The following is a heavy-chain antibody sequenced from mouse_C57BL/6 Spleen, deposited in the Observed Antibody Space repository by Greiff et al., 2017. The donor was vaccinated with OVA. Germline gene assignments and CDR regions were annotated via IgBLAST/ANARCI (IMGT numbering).Heavy chain of an antibody. D-gene: IGHD1-1*01. CDR2: ISSGSSTI. CDR1: GFTFSDYG. CDR3: ARRHYYGSSYWYFDV. Sequence: EVKVVESGGGLVKPGGSLKLSCAASGFTFSDYGMHWVRQAPEKGLEWVAYISSGSSTIYYADTVKGRFTISRDNAKNTLFLRMTSLRSEDTAMYYCARRHYYGSSYWYFDVWGTGTTVTVSS. J-gene: IGHJ1*03. V-gene: IGHV5-17*01.